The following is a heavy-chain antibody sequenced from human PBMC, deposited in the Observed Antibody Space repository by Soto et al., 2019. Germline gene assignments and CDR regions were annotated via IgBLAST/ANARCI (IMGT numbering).Heavy chain of an antibody. D-gene: IGHD4-17*01. CDR3: ARGTTVVSPPSY. CDR1: GDSISSGGYY. V-gene: IGHV4-31*03. Sequence: QVQLQESGTGLVKPSQTLSLTCTVSGDSISSGGYYWSWIRQQPGKGLEWIGYIYYSGSTYYNPSLKSRVTISVDTSKNQFSLKLSSVTAADTAVYYCARGTTVVSPPSYWGQGTLVTVSS. CDR2: IYYSGST. J-gene: IGHJ4*02.